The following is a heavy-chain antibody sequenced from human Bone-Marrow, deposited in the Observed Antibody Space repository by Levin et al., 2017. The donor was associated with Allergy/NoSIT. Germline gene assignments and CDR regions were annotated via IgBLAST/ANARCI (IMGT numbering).Heavy chain of an antibody. CDR3: ARVWDSSGRHFPLTY. CDR1: GGSISSYY. Sequence: SQTLSLTCTVSGGSISSYYWSWIRQPPGKGLEWIGYIYYSGSTNYNPSLKSRVTISVDTSKNQFSLKLSSVTAADTAVYYCARVWDSSGRHFPLTYWGQGTLVTVSS. J-gene: IGHJ4*02. CDR2: IYYSGST. D-gene: IGHD3-22*01. V-gene: IGHV4-59*01.